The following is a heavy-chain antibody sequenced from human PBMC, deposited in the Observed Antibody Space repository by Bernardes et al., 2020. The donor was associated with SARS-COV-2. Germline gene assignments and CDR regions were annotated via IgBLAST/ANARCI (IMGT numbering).Heavy chain of an antibody. CDR3: ARGGMGYCSSTSCYAGYYYYGMDV. CDR2: INSDGSST. V-gene: IGHV3-74*01. Sequence: GGSLRLSCAASGFTFSSYWMHWVRQAPGKGLVWVSRINSDGSSTSYADSVKGRFTISRDNAKNTLYLQMNSLRAEDTAVYYCARGGMGYCSSTSCYAGYYYYGMDVWGQGTTVTVSS. J-gene: IGHJ6*02. CDR1: GFTFSSYW. D-gene: IGHD2-2*01.